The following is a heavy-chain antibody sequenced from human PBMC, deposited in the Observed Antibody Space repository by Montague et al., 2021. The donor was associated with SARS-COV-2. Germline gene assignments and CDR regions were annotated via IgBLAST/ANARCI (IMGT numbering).Heavy chain of an antibody. D-gene: IGHD3-3*01. CDR3: ARLDRYITNVGVFRGYFDP. Sequence: SETLSLTCIVSGGSISSSYYWGWLRPPPRKGLELIGSIYYSGSTYYNPSLKSRATISEDTSKNQFFLKLSAVTAADTAVYYWARLDRYITNVGVFRGYFDPWGRGTLVTVSS. J-gene: IGHJ2*01. V-gene: IGHV4-39*01. CDR1: GGSISSSYY. CDR2: IYYSGST.